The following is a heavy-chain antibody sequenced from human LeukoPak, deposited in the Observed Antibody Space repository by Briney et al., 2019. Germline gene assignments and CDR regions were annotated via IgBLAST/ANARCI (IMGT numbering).Heavy chain of an antibody. CDR3: ARDKGYCSSTSCYAGYFDY. V-gene: IGHV3-21*01. J-gene: IGHJ4*02. D-gene: IGHD2-2*01. Sequence: GGSLRLSCAASGFTFSSYSMNWVRQAPGKGLEWVSSISSSSSYIYYADSVKGRFTISRDNAKNSLYLQMNSLRAEDTAVYYCARDKGYCSSTSCYAGYFDYWGQGTLVTVSS. CDR2: ISSSSSYI. CDR1: GFTFSSYS.